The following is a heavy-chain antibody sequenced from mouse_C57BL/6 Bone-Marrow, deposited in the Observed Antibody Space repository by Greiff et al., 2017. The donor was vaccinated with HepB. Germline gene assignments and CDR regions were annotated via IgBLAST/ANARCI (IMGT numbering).Heavy chain of an antibody. Sequence: EVQRVESGGGLVQPKGSLKLSCAASGFTFNTYAMHWVRQAPGKGLEWVARIRSKSSNYATYYADSVKDRFTISRDDSQSMLYLQMNNLKTEDTAMYYCVRVPLYGSEDAMDYWGQGTSVTVSS. CDR1: GFTFNTYA. J-gene: IGHJ4*01. CDR3: VRVPLYGSEDAMDY. V-gene: IGHV10-3*01. CDR2: IRSKSSNYAT. D-gene: IGHD1-1*01.